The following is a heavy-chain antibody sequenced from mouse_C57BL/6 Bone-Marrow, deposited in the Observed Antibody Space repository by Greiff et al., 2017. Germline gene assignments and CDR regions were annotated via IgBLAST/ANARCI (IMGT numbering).Heavy chain of an antibody. CDR1: GYTFTSYW. J-gene: IGHJ3*01. CDR3: AGDYDYPWFAY. D-gene: IGHD2-4*01. V-gene: IGHV1-64*01. Sequence: VKLQQPGAELVKPGASVKLSCKASGYTFTSYWMHWVKQRPGQGLEWIGMIHPNSGSTNYNEKFKSKATLTVDKSSSTAYMQLSSLTSEDSAVYYCAGDYDYPWFAYWGQGTLVTVSA. CDR2: IHPNSGST.